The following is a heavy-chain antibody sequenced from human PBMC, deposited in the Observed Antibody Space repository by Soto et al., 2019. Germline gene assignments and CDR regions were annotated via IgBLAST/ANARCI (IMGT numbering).Heavy chain of an antibody. CDR1: GGTFSGYY. J-gene: IGHJ6*03. CDR2: INHSGST. V-gene: IGHV4-34*01. Sequence: PAETMSLTCSVYGGTFSGYYWSWIRQHPGKGLEWIGEINHSGSTNYNPSLKSRVTISVDTSKNQFSLKLSSVTAADTAVYYCARMKVLFGVVIIPYYMDVWGKGTTVSVSS. D-gene: IGHD3-3*01. CDR3: ARMKVLFGVVIIPYYMDV.